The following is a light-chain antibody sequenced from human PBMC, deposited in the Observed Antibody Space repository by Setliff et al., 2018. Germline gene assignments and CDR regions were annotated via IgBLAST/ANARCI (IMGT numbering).Light chain of an antibody. CDR1: SSDVGYYNY. V-gene: IGLV2-14*01. J-gene: IGLJ1*01. CDR2: EVS. Sequence: QSALTQPASVSGSPGQSITISCTGTSSDVGYYNYVSWYQQHPGKAPKLMIYEVSNRPSGVSNRFSGSKSGNTASLTISGLQAEDGADYYCSSYTSSSTRVFGTGTKVTVL. CDR3: SSYTSSSTRV.